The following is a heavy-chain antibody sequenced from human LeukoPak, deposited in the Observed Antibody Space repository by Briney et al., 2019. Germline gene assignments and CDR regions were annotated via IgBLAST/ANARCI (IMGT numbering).Heavy chain of an antibody. Sequence: GGSLRLSCAASGFTFSSYSMNWVRQAPGKGLEWVSYISSSSSTIYYADSVKGRFTISRDNSKNTLYLQMNNLRAEDTAVYYCAKATGYLLWGQGTLVTVSS. V-gene: IGHV3-48*01. D-gene: IGHD1-14*01. CDR2: ISSSSSTI. J-gene: IGHJ4*02. CDR1: GFTFSSYS. CDR3: AKATGYLL.